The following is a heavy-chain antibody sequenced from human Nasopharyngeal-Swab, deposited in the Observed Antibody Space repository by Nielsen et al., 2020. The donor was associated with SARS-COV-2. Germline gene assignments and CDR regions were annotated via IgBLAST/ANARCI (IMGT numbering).Heavy chain of an antibody. J-gene: IGHJ6*03. CDR3: ARGKYYYGSGGYYLGFFYHNMDV. V-gene: IGHV1-18*01. Sequence: WVRQAPGQGLEWMGWINTYNGDTNYAQKLQGRVTMTTDTSTGTAYMELRSLRSDDTAVYYCARGKYYYGSGGYYLGFFYHNMDVWGKGTTVTVSS. CDR2: INTYNGDT. D-gene: IGHD3-10*01.